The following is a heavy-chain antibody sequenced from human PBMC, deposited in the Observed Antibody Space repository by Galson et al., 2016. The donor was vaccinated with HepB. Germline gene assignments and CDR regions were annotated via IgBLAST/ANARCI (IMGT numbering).Heavy chain of an antibody. CDR1: GATLNSYA. D-gene: IGHD5-12*01. CDR3: ASGYSGQYSTYYFDY. J-gene: IGHJ4*02. V-gene: IGHV1-69*06. Sequence: SVKVSCKASGATLNSYAISWVRQAPGLGLEWMGDIIPIFDTPNYAQKFRGRVTITADKSTNTAYMELSSLRSEDTAIYFCASGYSGQYSTYYFDYWGQGTLVTVSS. CDR2: IIPIFDTP.